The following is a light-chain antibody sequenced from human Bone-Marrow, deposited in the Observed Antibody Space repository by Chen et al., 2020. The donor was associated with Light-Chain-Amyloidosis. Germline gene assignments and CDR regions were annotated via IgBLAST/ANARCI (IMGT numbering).Light chain of an antibody. CDR3: CSSSDTDTLI. V-gene: IGLV2-23*01. CDR2: EDS. Sequence: QSALTPPASVAGSVGQSLTISCTGTSTDVGHYNLVSWYQQHPGEAPKLMIYEDSERPSGVSNRFSGSKSGNTASLTISGLQTEDQADYYCCSSSDTDTLIFGTGTRLTVL. CDR1: STDVGHYNL. J-gene: IGLJ2*01.